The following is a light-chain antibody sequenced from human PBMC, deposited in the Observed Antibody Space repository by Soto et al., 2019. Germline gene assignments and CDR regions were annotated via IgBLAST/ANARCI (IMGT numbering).Light chain of an antibody. V-gene: IGLV1-44*01. CDR1: SSNIGSNT. J-gene: IGLJ2*01. CDR3: CSYAASRTLI. Sequence: QSVLTQPPSASGTPGQRVTISCSGSSSNIGSNTVNWYQQITGTAPKLLIYNDNQRPSGVPDRFSGSKSGTSGSLAISGLQSEDEADYYCCSYAASRTLIFGGGTKLTVL. CDR2: NDN.